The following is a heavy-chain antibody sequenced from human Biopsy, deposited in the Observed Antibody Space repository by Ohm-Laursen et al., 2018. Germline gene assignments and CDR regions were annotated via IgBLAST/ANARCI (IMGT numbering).Heavy chain of an antibody. V-gene: IGHV1-8*01. Sequence: GSSVKVSCNASGGTVSKYAISWVRQATGQGIEWMGWMNPDSGNTGYAQNFQGRVTMTRNTSISTAYMELSSLRSEDTAVYFCARADPPLFYYGSGSSNWFDPWGQGTLVTVSS. J-gene: IGHJ5*02. CDR2: MNPDSGNT. CDR1: GGTVSKYA. D-gene: IGHD3-10*01. CDR3: ARADPPLFYYGSGSSNWFDP.